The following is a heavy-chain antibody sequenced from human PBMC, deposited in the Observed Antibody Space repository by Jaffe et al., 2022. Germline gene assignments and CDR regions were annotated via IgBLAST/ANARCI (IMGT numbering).Heavy chain of an antibody. V-gene: IGHV3-48*03. CDR2: ISSSGSTI. CDR1: GFTFSSYE. Sequence: EVQLVESGGGLVQPGGSLRLSCAASGFTFSSYEMNWVRQAPGKGLEWVSYISSSGSTIYYADSVKGRFTISRDNAKNSLYLQMNSLRAEDTAVYYCARDRAAAGVQVVAFDIWGQGTMVTVSS. CDR3: ARDRAAAGVQVVAFDI. D-gene: IGHD6-13*01. J-gene: IGHJ3*02.